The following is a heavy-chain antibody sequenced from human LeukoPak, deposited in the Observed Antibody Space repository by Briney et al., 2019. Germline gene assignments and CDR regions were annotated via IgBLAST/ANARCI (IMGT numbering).Heavy chain of an antibody. J-gene: IGHJ6*03. V-gene: IGHV3-53*01. CDR1: GFTVSSNY. Sequence: GGSLRLSCAASGFTVSSNYMSWVRQAPGKGLECVSVIYSGGSTYYADSVKGRFTISRDNSKNTLYLQMNSLRAEDTAVYSCAKGGGSSYYYYMDVWGKGTTVTISS. CDR2: IYSGGST. CDR3: AKGGGSSYYYYMDV. D-gene: IGHD6-13*01.